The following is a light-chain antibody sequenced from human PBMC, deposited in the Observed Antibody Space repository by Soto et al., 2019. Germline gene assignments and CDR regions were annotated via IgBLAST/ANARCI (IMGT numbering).Light chain of an antibody. V-gene: IGLV2-8*01. CDR3: SSYAGSDIWV. CDR2: EVI. J-gene: IGLJ7*01. Sequence: QSVLTQPPSASGSPGQSVTISCTGTSSDVGAYNFVSWYQQHPGKAPKLIIYEVIKRPSGVPDRLSGSKSGNTASLTVSGLQAEDEADYYCSSYAGSDIWVFGGGTQLTVL. CDR1: SSDVGAYNF.